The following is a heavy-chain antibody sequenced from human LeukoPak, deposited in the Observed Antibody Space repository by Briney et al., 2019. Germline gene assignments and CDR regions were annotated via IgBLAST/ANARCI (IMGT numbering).Heavy chain of an antibody. D-gene: IGHD2-2*01. CDR2: IYTSGST. CDR3: ARGAQLPPFEDYYYYMDV. CDR1: GGSISSYY. J-gene: IGHJ6*03. V-gene: IGHV4-4*07. Sequence: PSETLSLTCTVSGGSISSYYWSWIRQPAGKGLEWIGRIYTSGSTNYNPSLKSRVTMSVDTSKNQFSLKLSSVTAADTAVYYCARGAQLPPFEDYYYYMDVWSKGTTVTVSS.